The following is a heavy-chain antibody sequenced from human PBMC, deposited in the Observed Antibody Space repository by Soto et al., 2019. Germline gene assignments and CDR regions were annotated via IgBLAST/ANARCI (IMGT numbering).Heavy chain of an antibody. J-gene: IGHJ6*03. CDR2: MNPNSGNT. Sequence: ASVKVSCKASGYTFTSYDINWVRQATGQGLEWMGWMNPNSGNTGYAQKFQGRVTMTRNTSISTAYMELSSLRSEDTAVYYCARVNPPITIFGVASLYYYYMDVWGKGTTVTVSS. V-gene: IGHV1-8*01. CDR1: GYTFTSYD. CDR3: ARVNPPITIFGVASLYYYYMDV. D-gene: IGHD3-3*01.